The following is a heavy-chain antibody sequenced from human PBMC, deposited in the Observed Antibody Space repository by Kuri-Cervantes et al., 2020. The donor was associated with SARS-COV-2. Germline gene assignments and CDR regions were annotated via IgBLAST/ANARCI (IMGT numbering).Heavy chain of an antibody. CDR3: ASLGGTSWHDY. J-gene: IGHJ4*02. D-gene: IGHD2-2*01. V-gene: IGHV3-21*01. Sequence: GGSLRLSCAASGFTFSSYWMSWVRQAPGKGLEWVSSISSSSSYIYYADSVKGRFTISRDNAKNSLYLQMNSLRAEDTAVYYCASLGGTSWHDYWGQGTLVTVSS. CDR2: ISSSSSYI. CDR1: GFTFSSYW.